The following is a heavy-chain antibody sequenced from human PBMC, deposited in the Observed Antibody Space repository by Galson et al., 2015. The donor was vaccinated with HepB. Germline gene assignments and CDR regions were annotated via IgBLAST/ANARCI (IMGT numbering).Heavy chain of an antibody. CDR1: GFTLSDYY. J-gene: IGHJ4*02. D-gene: IGHD6-25*01. CDR2: INWSDNTT. V-gene: IGHV3-11*01. Sequence: SLRLSCAASGFTLSDYYMSWIRQAPGKGLDWVSYINWSDNTTYYADSVKGRFTVSRDNAKNSLFLQMNSLRAEDTAVYYCARGGREPAAFLDYWGQGTLVTVSS. CDR3: ARGGREPAAFLDY.